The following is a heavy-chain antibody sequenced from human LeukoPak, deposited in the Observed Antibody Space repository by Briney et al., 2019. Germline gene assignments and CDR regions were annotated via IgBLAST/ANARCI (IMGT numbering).Heavy chain of an antibody. CDR2: INHSGST. J-gene: IGHJ4*02. D-gene: IGHD1-26*01. V-gene: IGHV4-34*01. Sequence: SETLSLTCAVYGGSFSGYYWSWIRRPPGKGLEWIGEINHSGSTNYNPSLKSRVTISVNTSKNQFSLKLSSVTAADTAVYYCASGISGSYRKKRFDYWGQGTLVTVSS. CDR1: GGSFSGYY. CDR3: ASGISGSYRKKRFDY.